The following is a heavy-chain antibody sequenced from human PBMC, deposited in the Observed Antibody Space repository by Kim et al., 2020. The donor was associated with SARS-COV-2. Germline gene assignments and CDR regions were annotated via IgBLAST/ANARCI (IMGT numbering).Heavy chain of an antibody. CDR2: ISYDGSNK. D-gene: IGHD3-10*01. CDR3: AKDSGGDYGSGSTDV. Sequence: GGSLRLSCAASGFTFSSYGMHWVRQAPGKGLEWVAVISYDGSNKYYADSVKGRFTISRDNSKNTLYLQMNSLRAEDTAVYYCAKDSGGDYGSGSTDVWGQGTTVTVSS. V-gene: IGHV3-30*18. CDR1: GFTFSSYG. J-gene: IGHJ6*02.